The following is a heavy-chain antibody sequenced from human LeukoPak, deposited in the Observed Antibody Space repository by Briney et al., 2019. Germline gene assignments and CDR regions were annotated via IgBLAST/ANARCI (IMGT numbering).Heavy chain of an antibody. V-gene: IGHV3-30*19. Sequence: GGSLRLSCAASGFTFSSYGMHWVRQAPGKGLEWVAVIWYDGSNKYYADSVKGRFTISRDNSKNTLYLQMNSLRAEDTAVYYCARDGLLWFGELLSRMYYFDYWGQGTLVTVSS. CDR3: ARDGLLWFGELLSRMYYFDY. J-gene: IGHJ4*02. CDR2: IWYDGSNK. CDR1: GFTFSSYG. D-gene: IGHD3-10*01.